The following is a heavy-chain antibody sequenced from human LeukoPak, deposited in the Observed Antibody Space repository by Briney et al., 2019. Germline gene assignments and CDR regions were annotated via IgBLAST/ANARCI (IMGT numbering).Heavy chain of an antibody. CDR3: ARADQYYYGSGSYWSGFDP. CDR2: ISAYNGNT. V-gene: IGHV1-18*01. J-gene: IGHJ5*02. Sequence: AASVKVSCKASGYTFTSYGISWVRRAPGQGLEWMGWISAYNGNTNYAQKLQGRVTMTTDTSTSTAYMELRSLRSDDTAVYYCARADQYYYGSGSYWSGFDPWGQGTLVTVSS. CDR1: GYTFTSYG. D-gene: IGHD3-10*01.